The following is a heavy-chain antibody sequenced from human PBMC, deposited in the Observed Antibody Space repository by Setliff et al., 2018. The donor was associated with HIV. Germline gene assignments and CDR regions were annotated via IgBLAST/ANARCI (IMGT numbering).Heavy chain of an antibody. CDR1: GYTFTSYG. Sequence: ASVKVSCKASGYTFTSYGITWVRQAPGQGLEWMGWISPYNGNTNYAQKLQGRVTMTTDTSTSTAYMELRSLRSDDTAVYYCARLRIGSSNWRQLDYWGQGTLVTVTS. CDR3: ARLRIGSSNWRQLDY. D-gene: IGHD6-13*01. CDR2: ISPYNGNT. V-gene: IGHV1-18*01. J-gene: IGHJ4*02.